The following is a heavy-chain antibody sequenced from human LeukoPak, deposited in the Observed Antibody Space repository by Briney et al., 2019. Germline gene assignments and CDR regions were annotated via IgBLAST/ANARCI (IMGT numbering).Heavy chain of an antibody. J-gene: IGHJ4*02. CDR1: GFTFSSYS. D-gene: IGHD5-18*01. V-gene: IGHV3-21*01. Sequence: GGSLRLSCAASGFTFSSYSMNWVRQAPGKGLEWVSSISSSSSYIYYADSVKGRFTISRDNAKNSLYLQMSSLRAEDTAVYYCARDPALYSYGLSAQGYWGQGTLVTVSS. CDR2: ISSSSSYI. CDR3: ARDPALYSYGLSAQGY.